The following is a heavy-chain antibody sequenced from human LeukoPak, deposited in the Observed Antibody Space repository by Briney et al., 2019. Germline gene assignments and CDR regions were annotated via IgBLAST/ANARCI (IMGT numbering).Heavy chain of an antibody. V-gene: IGHV4-34*01. J-gene: IGHJ5*02. CDR3: ARLRPIRYSSSWYWFDP. CDR1: GGSISGYY. Sequence: SETLSLTCTVSGGSISGYYWSWIRQPPGKGLEWIGEINHSGSTDYNPSLKSRVTISVDTSKNQFSLKLSSVTAADTAVYYCARLRPIRYSSSWYWFDPWGQGTLVTVSS. CDR2: INHSGST. D-gene: IGHD6-13*01.